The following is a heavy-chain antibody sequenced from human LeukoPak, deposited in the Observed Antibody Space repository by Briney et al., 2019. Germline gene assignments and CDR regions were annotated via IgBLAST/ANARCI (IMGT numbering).Heavy chain of an antibody. V-gene: IGHV3-30*02. CDR3: AKDHGWRIAVAGTVDY. Sequence: SGGSLRLSCAASGFTFSSYGMHWVRQAPGKGLEWVAFIRYDGSNKYYADSVKGRFTISRDNSKNTLYLQMNSLRAEDTAVYYCAKDHGWRIAVAGTVDYWGQGTLVTVSS. D-gene: IGHD6-19*01. CDR1: GFTFSSYG. CDR2: IRYDGSNK. J-gene: IGHJ4*02.